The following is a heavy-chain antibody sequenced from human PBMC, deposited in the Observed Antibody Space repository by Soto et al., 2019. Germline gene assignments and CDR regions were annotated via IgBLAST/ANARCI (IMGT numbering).Heavy chain of an antibody. Sequence: GGSLRLSCAASGFTFSDYYMSWIRQAPGKGLEWISYISSSGATIYYADSVKGRFTTSRDNANNSLFLEMNSLRAEDTAVYYCVRVGYAYGNDPWGQGTLVTVSS. CDR1: GFTFSDYY. D-gene: IGHD3-10*01. V-gene: IGHV3-11*01. CDR3: VRVGYAYGNDP. CDR2: ISSSGATI. J-gene: IGHJ5*02.